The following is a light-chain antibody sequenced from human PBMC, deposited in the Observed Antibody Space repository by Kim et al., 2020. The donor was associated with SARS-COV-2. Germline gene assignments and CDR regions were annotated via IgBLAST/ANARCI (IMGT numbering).Light chain of an antibody. V-gene: IGKV3-15*01. CDR3: QQYDDWPPWT. CDR1: QSVSDN. CDR2: GAS. J-gene: IGKJ1*01. Sequence: SLGEIATLSCRASQSVSDNLAWYQQKPDQAPRLLIYGASTRATGIPARFSGSGSGTEFTLTISSLQSEDSAVYYCQQYDDWPPWTFGQGTKVDIK.